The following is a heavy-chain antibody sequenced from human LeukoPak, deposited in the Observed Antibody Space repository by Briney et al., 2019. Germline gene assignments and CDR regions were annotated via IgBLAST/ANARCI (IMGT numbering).Heavy chain of an antibody. CDR1: GFTFSSYA. Sequence: PGGSLRLSCAASGFTFSSYAMHWVRQAPGKGLEWVAVISYDGSNKYYADSVKGRFTISRDNSKNTLYLQMNSLRAEDTAVYYCARESRWYDKVPFDYWGQGTLVTVSS. CDR2: ISYDGSNK. V-gene: IGHV3-30*04. J-gene: IGHJ4*02. CDR3: ARESRWYDKVPFDY. D-gene: IGHD2-15*01.